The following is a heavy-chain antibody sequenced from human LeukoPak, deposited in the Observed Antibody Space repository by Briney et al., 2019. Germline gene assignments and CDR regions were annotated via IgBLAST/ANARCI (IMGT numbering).Heavy chain of an antibody. CDR3: ARGPTVTTGGFDY. D-gene: IGHD4-17*01. CDR1: GFTFSDAW. CDR2: IYSGGST. J-gene: IGHJ4*02. Sequence: GGSLRLSCAASGFTFSDAWMTWVRQAPGKGLEWVSVIYSGGSTYYADSVKGRFTISRDNSKNTLYLQMNSLRAEDTAVYYCARGPTVTTGGFDYWGQGTLVTVSS. V-gene: IGHV3-53*01.